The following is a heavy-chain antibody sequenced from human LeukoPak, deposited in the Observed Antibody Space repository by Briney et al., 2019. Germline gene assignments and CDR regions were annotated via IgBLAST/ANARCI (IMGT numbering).Heavy chain of an antibody. CDR3: ARYGFSSGGLQGYWYFDL. CDR2: INPSGGST. J-gene: IGHJ2*01. Sequence: ASVKVSCKASGYTFTSYYMHWVRQAPGQGLEGMGIINPSGGSTSYAQKLQGRVTMTRDTSTSTVYMELSSLRSEDTAVYYCARYGFSSGGLQGYWYFDLWGRGTLVTVSS. D-gene: IGHD6-19*01. CDR1: GYTFTSYY. V-gene: IGHV1-46*01.